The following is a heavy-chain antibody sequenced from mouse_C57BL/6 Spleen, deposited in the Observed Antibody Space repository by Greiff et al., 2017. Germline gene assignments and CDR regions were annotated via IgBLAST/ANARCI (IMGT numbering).Heavy chain of an antibody. J-gene: IGHJ2*01. CDR1: GFNIKDYY. D-gene: IGHD1-1*01. CDR2: IDPEDGET. V-gene: IGHV14-2*01. CDR3: ARSATVASYYFDY. Sequence: VQLQQSGAELVKPGASVKLSCTASGFNIKDYYMHWVKQRTEQGLEWIGRIDPEDGETKYAPKLQGKATITADTSYKTAYLQLSSLTSEDTAVYYCARSATVASYYFDYWGQGTTLTVSS.